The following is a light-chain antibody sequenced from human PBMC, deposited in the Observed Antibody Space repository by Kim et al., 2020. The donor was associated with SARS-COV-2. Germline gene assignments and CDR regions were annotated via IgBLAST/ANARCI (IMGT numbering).Light chain of an antibody. CDR3: QSYDSSLNWV. V-gene: IGLV1-40*01. Sequence: QSVLTHPPSVSGAPGQRVTISCTGSSSNIGAGYDVHWYQQLPGTAPKLLIYGNSNRPSGVPDRFSGSKSGTSASLAITGLQAEDEADYYCQSYDSSLNWVFGGGTQLTVL. J-gene: IGLJ3*02. CDR1: SSNIGAGYD. CDR2: GNS.